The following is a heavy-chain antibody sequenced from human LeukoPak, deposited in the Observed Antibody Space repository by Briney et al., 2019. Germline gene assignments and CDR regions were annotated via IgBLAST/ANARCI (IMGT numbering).Heavy chain of an antibody. CDR1: GFTFSSYS. V-gene: IGHV3-48*01. Sequence: QSGGSLRLSCAASGFTFSSYSMNWVRQAPGKGLEWVSYISSSSSTIYYADSVKGRFTISRDNAKNSLYLQMNSLRAEDTAVYYCAKTFLIWLEVPPFDYWGQGTLVTVSS. CDR3: AKTFLIWLEVPPFDY. D-gene: IGHD6-19*01. CDR2: ISSSSSTI. J-gene: IGHJ4*02.